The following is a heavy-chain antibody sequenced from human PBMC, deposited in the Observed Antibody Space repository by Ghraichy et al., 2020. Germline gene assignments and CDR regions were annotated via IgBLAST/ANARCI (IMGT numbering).Heavy chain of an antibody. J-gene: IGHJ4*02. Sequence: EWIGFIYYSGSTNYNPPDKSRVTISIDTSRKQFSLKLSSVTAADTTVYYCARVLRDYGSGRMYYFDSWCQGNLVTVSS. V-gene: IGHV4-59*01. CDR3: ARVLRDYGSGRMYYFDS. D-gene: IGHD3-10*01. CDR2: IYYSGST.